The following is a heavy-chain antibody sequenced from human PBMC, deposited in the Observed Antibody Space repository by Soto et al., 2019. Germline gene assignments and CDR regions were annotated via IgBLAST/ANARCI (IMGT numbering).Heavy chain of an antibody. CDR3: ARPYIVGATWTANVSDGY. V-gene: IGHV3-7*01. D-gene: IGHD1-26*01. Sequence: EVQLVESGGGLVQPGGSLRLSCAASGFTFSSYWMSWVRQAPGKGLEWVANITQDGSEKYYVDSVKGRFTISRDNAKNSLYLQMNSLRAEDTAVYYCARPYIVGATWTANVSDGYWVQGTLVTVSS. J-gene: IGHJ4*02. CDR1: GFTFSSYW. CDR2: ITQDGSEK.